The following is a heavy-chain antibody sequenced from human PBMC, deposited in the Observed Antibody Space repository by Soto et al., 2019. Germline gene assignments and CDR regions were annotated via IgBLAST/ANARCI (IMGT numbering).Heavy chain of an antibody. Sequence: ASVKVSCKASGYTFTSYAMHWVRQAPGQRLEWMGWINAGNGNTKYSQKFQGRVTITRDTSASTAYMELSSLRSEDTAVYYCARDVTTITGDATDFDYWGQGTLVTVSS. CDR3: ARDVTTITGDATDFDY. D-gene: IGHD7-27*01. V-gene: IGHV1-3*01. CDR2: INAGNGNT. J-gene: IGHJ4*02. CDR1: GYTFTSYA.